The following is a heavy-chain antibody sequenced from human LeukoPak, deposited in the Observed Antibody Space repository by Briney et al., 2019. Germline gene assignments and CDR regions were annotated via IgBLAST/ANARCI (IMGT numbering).Heavy chain of an antibody. CDR1: GGSISGYY. CDR3: ASLGSGRFFDL. Sequence: SETLSLTCTVSGGSISGYYWSWIRQPAGKGLEWVGLIYTSGNTKYNSSLKSRVSMSVDTSKNQFSLKLRSVTAADTAVYFCASLGSGRFFDLWGRGTLVTVSS. CDR2: IYTSGNT. V-gene: IGHV4-4*07. J-gene: IGHJ2*01. D-gene: IGHD3-16*01.